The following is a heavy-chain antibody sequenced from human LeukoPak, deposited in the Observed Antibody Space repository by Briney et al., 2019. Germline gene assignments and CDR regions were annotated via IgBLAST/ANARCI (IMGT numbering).Heavy chain of an antibody. CDR2: ISGSGGST. D-gene: IGHD2-2*01. CDR1: GFTFSSYA. J-gene: IGHJ6*02. V-gene: IGHV3-23*01. CDR3: AKDCGLDRDIVVVPAAAVGYYYYGMDV. Sequence: GGSLRLSCAASGFTFSSYAMSWVRQAPGKGLEWVSAISGSGGSTYYADSVKSRFTISRDNSKNTLYLQMNSLRAEDTAVYYCAKDCGLDRDIVVVPAAAVGYYYYGMDVWGQGTTVTVSS.